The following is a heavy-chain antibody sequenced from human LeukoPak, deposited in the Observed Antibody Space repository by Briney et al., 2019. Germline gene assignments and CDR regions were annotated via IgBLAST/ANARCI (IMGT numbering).Heavy chain of an antibody. J-gene: IGHJ4*02. Sequence: SETQSLTCAVYGGSFSGYYWSWIRQPPGKGLEWIGEINHSGSTNYNPSLKSRVTISVDTSKNQFSLKLSSVTAADTAVYYCAREKPMVRGAFDYWGQGTLVTVSS. D-gene: IGHD3-10*01. CDR2: INHSGST. CDR3: AREKPMVRGAFDY. CDR1: GGSFSGYY. V-gene: IGHV4-34*01.